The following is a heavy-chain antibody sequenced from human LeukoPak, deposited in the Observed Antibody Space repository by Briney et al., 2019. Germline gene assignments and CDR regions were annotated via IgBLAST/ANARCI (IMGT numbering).Heavy chain of an antibody. CDR3: AREASSSGWYYYYYGMDV. CDR1: GYTFTSYD. D-gene: IGHD6-19*01. CDR2: MNPNSGNT. Sequence: ASVKVSCKASGYTFTSYDINWVRQATGQGLEWMGWMNPNSGNTGYAQKFQGRVTMTRNTSISTAYMELSSLRSEDTAVYYCAREASSSGWYYYYYGMDVWGQGTTVTVSS. J-gene: IGHJ6*02. V-gene: IGHV1-8*01.